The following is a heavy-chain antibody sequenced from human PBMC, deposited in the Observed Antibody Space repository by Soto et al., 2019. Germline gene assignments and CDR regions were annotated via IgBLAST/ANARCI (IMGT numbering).Heavy chain of an antibody. CDR3: VKGLPYSSSWYERAFDI. D-gene: IGHD6-13*01. V-gene: IGHV3-64D*08. CDR1: GFTFSSSA. J-gene: IGHJ3*02. CDR2: IGADGVRT. Sequence: GGSLRLSCSVSGFTFSSSAMHWVRQAPGKGLEYVSSIGADGVRTYYADSVKGRFTISRDNSENTLYLQMSSLRTDDTALYYCVKGLPYSSSWYERAFDIWGQGTMVTVSS.